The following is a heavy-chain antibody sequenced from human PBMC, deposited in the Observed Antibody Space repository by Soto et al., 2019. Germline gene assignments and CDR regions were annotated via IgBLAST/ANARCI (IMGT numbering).Heavy chain of an antibody. CDR3: ERDTPVTDSSGYYHWFDP. D-gene: IGHD3-22*01. J-gene: IGHJ5*02. V-gene: IGHV1-46*01. Sequence: ASVKVCCKASGYTFTSYYMHWVRQAPGQGLEWMGIINPSGGSTSYAQKFQGRVTMTRDTSTSTVYMELSSLRSEDTAVYYCERDTPVTDSSGYYHWFDPWGQGTLVTVSS. CDR2: INPSGGST. CDR1: GYTFTSYY.